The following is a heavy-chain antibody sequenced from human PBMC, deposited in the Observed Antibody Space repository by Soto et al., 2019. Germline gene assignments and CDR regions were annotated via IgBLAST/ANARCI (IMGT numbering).Heavy chain of an antibody. CDR3: TRENWLVQSYYGMDV. CDR2: IRSKAYGGTT. J-gene: IGHJ6*01. V-gene: IGHV3-49*03. D-gene: IGHD6-19*01. Sequence: GGSLRLSCTASGFTFGDYAMSWFRQAPGKGLEWVGFIRSKAYGGTTEYAASVKGRFTISRDDSKSIAYLQMNSLKTEDTAVYYCTRENWLVQSYYGMDVWGQGTTVTVSS. CDR1: GFTFGDYA.